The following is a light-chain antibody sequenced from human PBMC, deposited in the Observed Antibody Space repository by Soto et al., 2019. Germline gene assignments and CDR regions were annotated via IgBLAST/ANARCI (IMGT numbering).Light chain of an antibody. Sequence: DIQVTQSPSSLSSSVVERVTITCRASQSINTFLNWYQQRQGKAPNLLIYGASNLQSGVPSRFSGSGSGTDFTLTISSLQPEDFATYYCQQTYTSRPWTFGRGTKVDI. CDR2: GAS. V-gene: IGKV1-39*01. CDR3: QQTYTSRPWT. J-gene: IGKJ1*01. CDR1: QSINTF.